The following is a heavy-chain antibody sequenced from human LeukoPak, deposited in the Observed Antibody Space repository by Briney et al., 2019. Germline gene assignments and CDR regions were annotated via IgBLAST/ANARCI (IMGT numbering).Heavy chain of an antibody. D-gene: IGHD4-17*01. J-gene: IGHJ4*02. V-gene: IGHV3-49*03. CDR3: SRGLHDYGDSNYYFDQ. CDR1: GFTFGDDA. Sequence: GVSLRLSCIASGFTFGDDAWSWFRQAPGKGLEFIAFIRKKGYGETTDYAASVRGRFTVSRDDAISVAYLQTNSLQTEDTALYYCSRGLHDYGDSNYYFDQWGRGTLVIVSS. CDR2: IRKKGYGETT.